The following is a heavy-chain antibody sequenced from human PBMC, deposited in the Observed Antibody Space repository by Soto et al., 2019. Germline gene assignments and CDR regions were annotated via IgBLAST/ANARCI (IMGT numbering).Heavy chain of an antibody. CDR2: IYYSGSP. CDR1: GGCISSSTYN. V-gene: IGHV4-39*01. CDR3: ARSPTAVTTPRRDTFDV. D-gene: IGHD4-17*01. Sequence: SETLSLTCTVSGGCISSSTYNWGWIRQPPGKRLEWIGNIYYSGSPYYNPSLKSRVTISVDTSRNQLSLKLSSVTAADTAVYYCARSPTAVTTPRRDTFDVWGQGTMVTVSS. J-gene: IGHJ3*01.